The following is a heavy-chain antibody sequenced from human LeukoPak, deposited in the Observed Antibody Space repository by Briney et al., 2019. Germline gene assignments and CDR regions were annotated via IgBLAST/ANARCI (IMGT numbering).Heavy chain of an antibody. Sequence: SSETLSLTCTVSGGSISSDHWNWIPQTPGKGLEWIGCIYYSGSTYYNPSLKSRVTISVDMSKSQFSLRLTSVTAADTAVYYCARKNDFDIWGQGTLVTVSS. D-gene: IGHD2/OR15-2a*01. CDR3: ARKNDFDI. J-gene: IGHJ3*02. CDR2: IYYSGST. V-gene: IGHV4-59*01. CDR1: GGSISSDH.